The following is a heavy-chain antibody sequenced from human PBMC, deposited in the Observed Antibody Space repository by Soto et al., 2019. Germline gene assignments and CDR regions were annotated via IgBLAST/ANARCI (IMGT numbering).Heavy chain of an antibody. D-gene: IGHD5-12*01. V-gene: IGHV1-69*15. CDR1: GGTFSNYA. J-gene: IGHJ5*02. CDR2: IIPIFGTT. CDR3: AKDGGADGYVGNWRDP. Sequence: QVHLVQSGAEVKKPGSSVNVSCKASGGTFSNYAITWVRQAPGQGLEWVGRIIPIFGTTNVAQKFQGRVTITADESTTTAYMELSGLRSDDTAVYYCAKDGGADGYVGNWRDPWGQGTLVTVSS.